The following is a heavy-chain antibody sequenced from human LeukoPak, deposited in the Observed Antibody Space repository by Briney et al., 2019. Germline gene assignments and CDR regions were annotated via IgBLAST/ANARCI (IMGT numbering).Heavy chain of an antibody. Sequence: ASVKVSCMASGYTFTGYYMHWVRQAPGQGLEWMGWINPNSGGTNYAQKFQGRVTMTRDTSISTAYMELSRLRSDDTAVYYCARVLPPLDPAAWGASFDYWGQGTLVTVSS. J-gene: IGHJ4*02. CDR1: GYTFTGYY. D-gene: IGHD2-2*01. V-gene: IGHV1-2*02. CDR3: ARVLPPLDPAAWGASFDY. CDR2: INPNSGGT.